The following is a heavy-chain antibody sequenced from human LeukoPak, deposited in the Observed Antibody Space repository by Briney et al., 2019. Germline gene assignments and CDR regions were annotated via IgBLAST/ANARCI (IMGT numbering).Heavy chain of an antibody. CDR3: ARGGIYYYDSSGFY. CDR2: IWYDGSNK. V-gene: IGHV3-33*01. CDR1: GFTFSSYG. J-gene: IGHJ4*02. D-gene: IGHD3-22*01. Sequence: GGSLRLSCAASGFTFSSYGMHWVRQAPGKGLEWVAVIWYDGSNKYYADSVKGRFTISRDNSKNTLYLQMNSLRAEDTAVYYCARGGIYYYDSSGFYWGQGTLVTVSS.